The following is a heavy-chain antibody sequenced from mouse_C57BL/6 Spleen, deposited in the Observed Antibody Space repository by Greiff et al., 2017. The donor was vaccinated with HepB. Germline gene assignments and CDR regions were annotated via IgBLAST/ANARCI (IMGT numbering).Heavy chain of an antibody. CDR1: GYTFTDYN. V-gene: IGHV1-22*01. D-gene: IGHD4-1*01. Sequence: EVQLQQSGPELVKPGASVKMSCKASGYTFTDYNMHWVKQSHGKSLEWIGYINPNNGGTSYNQKFKGKATLTVNKSSSTAYMELRSLKSEDSAVYYCASGGLGRAMDYWGQGTSVTVSS. CDR2: INPNNGGT. CDR3: ASGGLGRAMDY. J-gene: IGHJ4*01.